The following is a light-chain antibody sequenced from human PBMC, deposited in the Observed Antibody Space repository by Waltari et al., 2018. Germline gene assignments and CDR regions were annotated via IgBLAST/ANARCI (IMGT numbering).Light chain of an antibody. Sequence: DIQMTQSPSTLSASVGDRVTITFRASQSISTWLAWYQQKPGKAPKLLIDKASSLEFGVPARFSGSGSGTEFTITISGLQPDDFATYYCQQFHTFSYTFGQGTKLEIK. CDR1: QSISTW. CDR2: KAS. J-gene: IGKJ2*01. CDR3: QQFHTFSYT. V-gene: IGKV1-5*03.